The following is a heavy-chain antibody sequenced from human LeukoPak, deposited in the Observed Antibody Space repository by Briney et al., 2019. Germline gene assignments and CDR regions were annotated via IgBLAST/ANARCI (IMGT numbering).Heavy chain of an antibody. CDR3: ARDHTPYYYDSSGYPRAAFDI. V-gene: IGHV1-2*02. Sequence: ASVKVSCKASGYTFTGQYIHWVRQAPGQGLEWMGWINPNNGGTNFAQKFQGRVTRTRDTSISTAYMELSRLRSDDTAVYYCARDHTPYYYDSSGYPRAAFDIWGQGTMVTVSS. CDR2: INPNNGGT. D-gene: IGHD3-22*01. CDR1: GYTFTGQY. J-gene: IGHJ3*02.